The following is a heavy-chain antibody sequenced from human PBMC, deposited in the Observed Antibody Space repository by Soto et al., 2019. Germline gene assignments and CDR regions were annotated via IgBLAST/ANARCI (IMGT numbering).Heavy chain of an antibody. V-gene: IGHV5-10-1*01. Sequence: PGESLKISCKGSGYSFTSYWISWVRQMPGKGLEWMGGIDPSDCYTYYSPSFQGHVTISADKSISTAYLQWSSRKASDTAMYYWSILMINMVRGVIYYYYGMDVWGQGTTVTVPS. J-gene: IGHJ6*02. CDR2: IDPSDCYT. D-gene: IGHD3-10*01. CDR3: SILMINMVRGVIYYYYGMDV. CDR1: GYSFTSYW.